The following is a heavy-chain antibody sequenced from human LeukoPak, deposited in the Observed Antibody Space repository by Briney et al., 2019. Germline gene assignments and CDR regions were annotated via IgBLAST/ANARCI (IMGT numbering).Heavy chain of an antibody. CDR3: ARDQQQLVRRFDP. V-gene: IGHV1-18*01. D-gene: IGHD6-13*01. CDR2: ISAYNGNT. J-gene: IGHJ5*02. CDR1: GYTFTSYG. Sequence: ASVKVSCKASGYTFTSYGITWVRQAPGQGLEWMGWISAYNGNTNYAQKLQGRVTMTTDTSTSTAYMELRSLRSDDAAVYYCARDQQQLVRRFDPWGQGTLVTVSS.